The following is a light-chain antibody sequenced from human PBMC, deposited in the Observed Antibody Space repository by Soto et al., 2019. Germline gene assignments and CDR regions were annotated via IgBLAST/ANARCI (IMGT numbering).Light chain of an antibody. Sequence: DIQMTQSPSTLSASVGDRVTITCRASQIVSNVLAWSQQRPGEGPKLLIYDISSLGSGVPSRFSGSGSGTEFTLTISSLQPEHFPTYYCIQHNSYPLTFGQGTRLEIK. CDR2: DIS. CDR3: IQHNSYPLT. V-gene: IGKV1-17*01. CDR1: QIVSNV. J-gene: IGKJ5*01.